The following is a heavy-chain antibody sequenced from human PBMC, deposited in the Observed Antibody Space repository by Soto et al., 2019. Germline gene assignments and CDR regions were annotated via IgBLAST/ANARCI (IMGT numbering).Heavy chain of an antibody. CDR3: ARDARGWFDP. CDR2: IWYDGSNK. V-gene: IGHV3-33*01. CDR1: GLTFSTYV. J-gene: IGHJ5*02. D-gene: IGHD6-6*01. Sequence: GGSLRLPCATSGLTFSTYVMHWVRQAPGKGLEWVAVIWYDGSNKYYADSVKGRFTISTDKSKNTLYLQMNSLRAADTAVYYSARDARGWFDPWGQGT.